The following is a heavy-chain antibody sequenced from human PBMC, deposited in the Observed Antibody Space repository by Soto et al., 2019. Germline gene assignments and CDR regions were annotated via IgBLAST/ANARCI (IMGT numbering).Heavy chain of an antibody. CDR3: ANLPGYCSGGSCYFAFDI. CDR1: GFTFSSYG. V-gene: IGHV3-30*18. D-gene: IGHD2-15*01. Sequence: QVQLVESGGGVVQPGRSLRLSCAASGFTFSSYGMHWVRQAPGKGLEWVAVISYDGSNKYYADSVKGRFTISRDNSKNTLYLQMNSLRAEDTAVYYGANLPGYCSGGSCYFAFDIWGQGTMVTVSS. J-gene: IGHJ3*02. CDR2: ISYDGSNK.